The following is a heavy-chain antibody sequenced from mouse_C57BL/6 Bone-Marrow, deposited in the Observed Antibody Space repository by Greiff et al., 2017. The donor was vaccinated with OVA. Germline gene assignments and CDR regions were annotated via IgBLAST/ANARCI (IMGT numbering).Heavy chain of an antibody. V-gene: IGHV1-81*01. Sequence: QVQLQQSGAELARPGASVKLSCKASGYTFTSYGISWVKQRTGQGLEWIGEIYPRSGNTYYNEKFKGKATLTADKSSSTAYMELRSLTSEDSAVYFCAVYDYDGRGYYFDYWGQGTTLTVSS. CDR1: GYTFTSYG. D-gene: IGHD2-4*01. CDR3: AVYDYDGRGYYFDY. CDR2: IYPRSGNT. J-gene: IGHJ2*01.